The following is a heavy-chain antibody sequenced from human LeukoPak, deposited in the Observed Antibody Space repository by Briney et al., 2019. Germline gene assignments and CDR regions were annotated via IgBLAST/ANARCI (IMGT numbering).Heavy chain of an antibody. CDR1: GFTFRSNW. V-gene: IGHV3-7*04. CDR3: ATDRKSLFDY. J-gene: IGHJ4*02. Sequence: PGGSLRLSCAVSGFTFRSNWMSWVRQAPGKGLEWVANIKQDGSEKYYVDSVKGRFTISRDNAKNSLYLQMNSLRAEDTAIYYCATDRKSLFDYWGQGTLVTVSS. CDR2: IKQDGSEK.